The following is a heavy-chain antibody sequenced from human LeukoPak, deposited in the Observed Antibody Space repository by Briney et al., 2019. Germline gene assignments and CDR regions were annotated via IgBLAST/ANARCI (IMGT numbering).Heavy chain of an antibody. CDR3: ARAYCSGGSCYGYYYYYYGMDV. V-gene: IGHV1-69*13. CDR2: IIPIFGTA. Sequence: GASVKVSCKASGGTFSSYAISWVRQAPGQGLEWMGGIIPIFGTANYAQKFQGRVTITADESTSTAYMELSSLRSEDTAVYYCARAYCSGGSCYGYYYYYYGMDVWGKGTTVTVSS. J-gene: IGHJ6*04. CDR1: GGTFSSYA. D-gene: IGHD2-15*01.